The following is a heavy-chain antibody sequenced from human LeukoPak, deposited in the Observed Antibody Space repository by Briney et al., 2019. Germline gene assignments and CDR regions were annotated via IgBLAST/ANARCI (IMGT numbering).Heavy chain of an antibody. V-gene: IGHV1-3*03. CDR2: INAGNGNT. D-gene: IGHD3-22*01. J-gene: IGHJ5*02. CDR1: GYTFTSYA. CDR3: ARGAYYYDSSGYYARGNWFDP. Sequence: ASVKVSCKASGYTFTSYAMHWVRQAPGQRLEWMGWINAGNGNTKYSQEFQGRVTITRDTSASTAYMELSSLRSEDMAVYYCARGAYYYDSSGYYARGNWFDPWGQGTLVTVSS.